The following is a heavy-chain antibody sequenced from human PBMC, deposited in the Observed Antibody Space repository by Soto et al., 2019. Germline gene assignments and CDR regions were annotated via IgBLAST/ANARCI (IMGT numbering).Heavy chain of an antibody. CDR3: AKVNSIVGDGDHDY. CDR1: GFTFTTYA. Sequence: EVQLLESGGGLVQPGGSLRLSCAASGFTFTTYAMSWVRQPPGKGLGWVSGISSSGDIPYYADSVKGRFTISRDHSKKTVYLQMNSLRAEDTALYYCAKVNSIVGDGDHDYWGQGTLVSVSS. D-gene: IGHD4-17*01. V-gene: IGHV3-23*01. CDR2: ISSSGDIP. J-gene: IGHJ4*02.